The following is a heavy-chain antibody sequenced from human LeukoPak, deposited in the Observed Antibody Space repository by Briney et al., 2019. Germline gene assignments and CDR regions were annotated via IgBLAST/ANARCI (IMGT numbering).Heavy chain of an antibody. CDR1: GFPLSSYS. Sequence: GGSLRLSCAASGFPLSSYSMNWVRQAPGKGLEWVSYISSSSSTIYYADSVKGRFTISRDNAKNSLYLQMNSLRAEDTAVYYCARGNYYDSSGYFDYWGQGTLVTVSS. V-gene: IGHV3-48*01. D-gene: IGHD3-22*01. J-gene: IGHJ4*02. CDR2: ISSSSSTI. CDR3: ARGNYYDSSGYFDY.